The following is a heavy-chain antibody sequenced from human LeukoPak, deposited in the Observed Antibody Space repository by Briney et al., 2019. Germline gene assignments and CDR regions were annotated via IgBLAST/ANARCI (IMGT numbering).Heavy chain of an antibody. CDR1: GGSISSGDYY. J-gene: IGHJ4*02. CDR3: ARHRSGLYDFWSGYYGSPFDY. Sequence: PSQXXXLTCTVSGGSISSGDYYWRWIRQPPGKGLEWIGYIYYSGSTYYNPSLKSRVTISVDTSKNQFSLKLSSVTAADTAVYYCARHRSGLYDFWSGYYGSPFDYWGQGTLVTVSS. V-gene: IGHV4-30-4*08. D-gene: IGHD3-3*01. CDR2: IYYSGST.